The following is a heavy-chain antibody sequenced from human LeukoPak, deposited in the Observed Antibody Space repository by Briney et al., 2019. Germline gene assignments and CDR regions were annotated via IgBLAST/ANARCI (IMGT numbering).Heavy chain of an antibody. CDR1: GYTFTNHD. Sequence: ASVKVSCKASGYTFTNHDINWVRQATGQRLEWMGWMNPNSGNTGYSQKFQGRLTITRDTSISTAYMELSSLRSDDTAVYYCVRMTVRGVISPWGQGTRVTVSS. CDR2: MNPNSGNT. D-gene: IGHD3-10*01. CDR3: VRMTVRGVISP. J-gene: IGHJ5*02. V-gene: IGHV1-8*03.